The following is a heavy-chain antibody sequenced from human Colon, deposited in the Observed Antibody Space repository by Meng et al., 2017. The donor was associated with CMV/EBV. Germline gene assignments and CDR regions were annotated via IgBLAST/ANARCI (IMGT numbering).Heavy chain of an antibody. D-gene: IGHD3-9*01. Sequence: SVKVSCKASGGSFVTYSLTWMRQAPGQGFEWMGRIIPILGLTHLSQKFRDRVTITANISTTTAYMELTRLTSQDTAVYFCARDKLTRLTSSPFYNFYGMDIWGQGTTVTVS. CDR1: GGSFVTYS. J-gene: IGHJ6*02. CDR2: IIPILGLT. V-gene: IGHV1-69*04. CDR3: ARDKLTRLTSSPFYNFYGMDI.